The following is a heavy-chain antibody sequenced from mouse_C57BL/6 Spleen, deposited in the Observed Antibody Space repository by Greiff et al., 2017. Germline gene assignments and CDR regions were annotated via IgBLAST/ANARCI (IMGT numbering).Heavy chain of an antibody. V-gene: IGHV6-3*01. CDR1: GFTFSNYW. Sequence: DVMLVESGGGLVQPGGSMKLSCVASGFTFSNYWMNWVRQSPEKGLEWVAQIRLKSDNYATHYAESVKGRFTISREDSKSSVYLQMNNLRAEDTGIYYCPVFFAYWGQGTLVTVSA. CDR2: IRLKSDNYAT. CDR3: PVFFAY. J-gene: IGHJ3*01.